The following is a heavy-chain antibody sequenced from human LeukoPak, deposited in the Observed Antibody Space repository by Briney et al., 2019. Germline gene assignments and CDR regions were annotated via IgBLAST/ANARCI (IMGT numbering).Heavy chain of an antibody. CDR2: IYSSGST. J-gene: IGHJ5*02. V-gene: IGHV4-4*07. Sequence: ADTLSLTCTVSGGSISTYYWSWIRQPAGKDLEWIGHIYSSGSTNYNPSLKSRVTMSVDTSKNQLSLKLNSVPAADTAVYYCARGYGSGSNWFDPWGQGTLVIVSS. CDR1: GGSISTYY. D-gene: IGHD3-10*01. CDR3: ARGYGSGSNWFDP.